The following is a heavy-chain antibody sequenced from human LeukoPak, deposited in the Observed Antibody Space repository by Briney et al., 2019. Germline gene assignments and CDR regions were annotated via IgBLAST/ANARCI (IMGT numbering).Heavy chain of an antibody. CDR3: TKKTSYYDSSGALDY. J-gene: IGHJ4*02. D-gene: IGHD3-22*01. Sequence: PGGSLRLSCTASGFTSSNYAMTWVRQAPGKGLEWLSVISGSGGSTYHADSVKGRFTISRDNSKNTLFLQMNSLRAEDTAVYYCTKKTSYYDSSGALDYWGQGTLVTVSS. CDR2: ISGSGGST. CDR1: GFTSSNYA. V-gene: IGHV3-23*01.